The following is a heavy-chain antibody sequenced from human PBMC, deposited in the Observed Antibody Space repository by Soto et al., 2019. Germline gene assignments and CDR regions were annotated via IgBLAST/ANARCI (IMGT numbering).Heavy chain of an antibody. CDR3: ARGGHIVVVTAIFY. CDR1: GFTFSSYA. J-gene: IGHJ4*02. Sequence: GGSLRLSCAASGFTFSSYAMHWVRQAPGKGLEWVAVISYDGSNKYYADSVKGRFTISRDNSKNTLYLQMNSLRAEDTAVYYCARGGHIVVVTAIFYWGQGTLVTVSS. D-gene: IGHD2-21*02. V-gene: IGHV3-30-3*01. CDR2: ISYDGSNK.